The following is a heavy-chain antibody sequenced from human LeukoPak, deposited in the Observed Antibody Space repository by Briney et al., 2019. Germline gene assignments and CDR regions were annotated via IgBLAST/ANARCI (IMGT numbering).Heavy chain of an antibody. Sequence: SETLSLTCTVSGGSISSYYWSWIRQPPGKGLEWIGNIYHSGSTYYNPSLESRVTISVDTSKNQFSLKLSSVTAADTAVYYCARDGSGGGSYYWGQGTLVTVSS. CDR1: GGSISSYY. V-gene: IGHV4-59*12. CDR3: ARDGSGGGSYY. D-gene: IGHD3-16*01. CDR2: IYHSGST. J-gene: IGHJ4*02.